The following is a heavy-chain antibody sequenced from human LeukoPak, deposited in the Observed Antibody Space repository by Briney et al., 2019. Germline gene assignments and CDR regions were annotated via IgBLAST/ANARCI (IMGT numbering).Heavy chain of an antibody. J-gene: IGHJ3*02. Sequence: GGSLRPSCAASGFTFSSYAMSWVRQGPGKGLEWVSGFSASDGSTQYADSVKGRFTTSRDNSKNTLFLHMNSLRGDDTAVYYCAKSRTAASGTGAFDIWGQGTMVTVSS. CDR2: FSASDGST. CDR3: AKSRTAASGTGAFDI. V-gene: IGHV3-23*01. D-gene: IGHD6-13*01. CDR1: GFTFSSYA.